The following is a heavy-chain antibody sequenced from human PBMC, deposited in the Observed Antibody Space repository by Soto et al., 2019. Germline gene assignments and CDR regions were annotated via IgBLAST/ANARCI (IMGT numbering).Heavy chain of an antibody. CDR1: GYTSSSYG. D-gene: IGHD3-16*01. CDR3: ATKDDHKDDQPYYYGMDI. J-gene: IGHJ6*02. V-gene: IGHV1-18*01. Sequence: ASVKVSCKAIGYTSSSYGINWVRQAPGQGLEWMGWISVFNGDTKYAQKFQGRVAITKDPGTSTAHMGLRSLRSDDAAVYFCATKDDHKDDQPYYYGMDIWGQGTTVTVSS. CDR2: ISVFNGDT.